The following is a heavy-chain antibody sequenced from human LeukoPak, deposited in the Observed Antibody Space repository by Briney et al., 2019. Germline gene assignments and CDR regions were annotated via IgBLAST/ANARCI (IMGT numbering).Heavy chain of an antibody. D-gene: IGHD3-3*01. CDR3: ARDLSNDFWSDYGMDV. CDR1: GFTFSSYS. V-gene: IGHV3-21*01. Sequence: GGSLRLSCAASGFTFSSYSMNWVRQAPGKGLEWVSSISSSSSYIYYADSVKGRFTISRDNAKNSLYLQMNSLRAEDTAVYYCARDLSNDFWSDYGMDVWGQGTTVTVSS. CDR2: ISSSSSYI. J-gene: IGHJ6*02.